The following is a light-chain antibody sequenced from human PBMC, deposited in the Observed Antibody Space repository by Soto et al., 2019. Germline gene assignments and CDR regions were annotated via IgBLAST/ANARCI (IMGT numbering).Light chain of an antibody. Sequence: DIQLTQSQSFLSSSVGDRVTITCRASPGISSYLAWFQQKPGRAPNLLIYGASTLQSGVPSRFSGSGSGTDFTLTISNLQPEDFATYYCQQLNAYPLTFGQGTRLEIK. CDR2: GAS. CDR3: QQLNAYPLT. V-gene: IGKV1-9*01. J-gene: IGKJ5*01. CDR1: PGISSY.